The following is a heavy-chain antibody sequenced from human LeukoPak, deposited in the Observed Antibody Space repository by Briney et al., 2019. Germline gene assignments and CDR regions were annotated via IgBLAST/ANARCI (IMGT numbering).Heavy chain of an antibody. CDR3: ARDRETWYGAVAALDTSFDY. D-gene: IGHD2-15*01. Sequence: SETLSLTCAVYGGSFSGYYWSWIRQPPGKGLEWIGEINHSGSTNYNPSLKSRVTISVDTSKNQFSLKLSSVTAADTAVYYCARDRETWYGAVAALDTSFDYWGQGTLVTVSS. CDR1: GGSFSGYY. V-gene: IGHV4-34*01. J-gene: IGHJ4*02. CDR2: INHSGST.